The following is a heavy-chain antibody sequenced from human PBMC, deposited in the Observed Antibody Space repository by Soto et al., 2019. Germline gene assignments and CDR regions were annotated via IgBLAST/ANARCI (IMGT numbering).Heavy chain of an antibody. CDR1: GYTFTGYY. D-gene: IGHD3-10*01. J-gene: IGHJ5*02. Sequence: ASVKVSCKASGYTFTGYYMHWVRQAPGQGLEWMGWINPNSGGTNYAQKFQGRVTMTWDTSIRTAYMELSRLRSDDTAVYYCARDGFPLGVGWFDPWGQGTLVTGS. CDR2: INPNSGGT. V-gene: IGHV1-2*02. CDR3: ARDGFPLGVGWFDP.